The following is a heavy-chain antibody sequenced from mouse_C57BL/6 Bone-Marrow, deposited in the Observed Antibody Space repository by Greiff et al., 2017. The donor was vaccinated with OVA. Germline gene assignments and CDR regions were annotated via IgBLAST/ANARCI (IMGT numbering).Heavy chain of an antibody. V-gene: IGHV14-4*01. CDR3: TTDDGLDD. CDR2: IDPENGDT. J-gene: IGHJ2*01. D-gene: IGHD2-3*01. CDR1: GFNIKDDY. Sequence: EVQLQQSGAELVRPGASVKLSCTASGFNIKDDYMHWVKQRPEQGLEWIGWIDPENGDTEYASKFQGKATITADTSSNTAYLQLSSLTSEDTAVYYCTTDDGLDDWGQGTTLTVSS.